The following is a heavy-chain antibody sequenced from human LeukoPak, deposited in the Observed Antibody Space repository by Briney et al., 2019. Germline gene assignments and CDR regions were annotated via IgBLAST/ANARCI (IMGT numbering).Heavy chain of an antibody. J-gene: IGHJ6*03. V-gene: IGHV3-30-3*01. CDR1: GFTFSSYA. D-gene: IGHD2-15*01. Sequence: GRSLRLSCAASGFTFSSYAMHWVRQAPGKGLEWVAVISYDGSNKYYADSVKGRFTISRDNSKNTLYLQMNSLRAEDTAVYYCAKVRGLGVYYYYMDVWGKGTTVTVSS. CDR3: AKVRGLGVYYYYMDV. CDR2: ISYDGSNK.